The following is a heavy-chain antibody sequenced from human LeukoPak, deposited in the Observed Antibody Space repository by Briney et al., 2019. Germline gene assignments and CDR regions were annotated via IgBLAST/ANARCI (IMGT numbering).Heavy chain of an antibody. CDR3: ARDPCFFCGSYSYYFDY. CDR2: INPNSCGT. J-gene: IGHJ4*02. CDR1: GYTFTGYY. Sequence: ASVKVSCKASGYTFTGYYMHWVRQAPGQGLEWMGWINPNSCGTNYAQKFQGRVTMTRDTSISTAYMELSRLRSDDTAVYYCARDPCFFCGSYSYYFDYWGQGTLVTVSS. V-gene: IGHV1-2*02. D-gene: IGHD1-26*01.